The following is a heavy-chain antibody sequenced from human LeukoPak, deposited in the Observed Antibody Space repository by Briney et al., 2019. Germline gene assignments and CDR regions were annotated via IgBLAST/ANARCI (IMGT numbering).Heavy chain of an antibody. Sequence: PGGSLRLSCAASGFTVSSNYMSWVRQAPGKGLEWVSVIYSGGSTYYADSVKGRFTISRDNSKNTLYLQMNSLRAEDTAVYYCARSDGYCGGDCYSFDYWGQGTLVTVSS. V-gene: IGHV3-66*01. CDR2: IYSGGST. J-gene: IGHJ4*02. CDR1: GFTVSSNY. CDR3: ARSDGYCGGDCYSFDY. D-gene: IGHD2-21*02.